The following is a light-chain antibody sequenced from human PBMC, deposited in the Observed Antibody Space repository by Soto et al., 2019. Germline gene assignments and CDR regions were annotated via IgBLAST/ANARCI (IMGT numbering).Light chain of an antibody. J-gene: IGKJ4*01. CDR1: QSVSSSY. Sequence: EIVLTQSPGTLSLSPGERATLSCSASQSVSSSYLAWYQQKPGQAPRLLIYGASSRATGIPDRFSGSGSGTDFTLTISRLEPEDFAVYYCQKYGSSPLTCGGGTKVDIK. CDR3: QKYGSSPLT. V-gene: IGKV3-20*01. CDR2: GAS.